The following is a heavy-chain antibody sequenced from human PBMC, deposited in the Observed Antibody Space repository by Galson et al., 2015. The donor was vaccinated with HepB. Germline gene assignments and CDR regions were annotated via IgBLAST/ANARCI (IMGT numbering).Heavy chain of an antibody. CDR1: GGSISSGSYY. Sequence: TLSLTCTVSGGSISSGSYYWSWIRQPAGKGLEWIGRIYTSGSTNYNPSLKSRVTMSVDTSKNQFSLKLSSVTAADTAVYYCARGISNGSSWYCDYWGQGTLVTVSS. D-gene: IGHD6-13*01. V-gene: IGHV4-61*02. CDR3: ARGISNGSSWYCDY. J-gene: IGHJ4*02. CDR2: IYTSGST.